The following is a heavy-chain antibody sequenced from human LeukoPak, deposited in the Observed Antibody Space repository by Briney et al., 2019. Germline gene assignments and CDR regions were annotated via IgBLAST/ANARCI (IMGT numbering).Heavy chain of an antibody. Sequence: GASVKVSCKASGYTFTGYYMHWVRQAPGQGLEWMGWINPNSGGTNYAQKFQGRVTMTRDTSISTAYMELSRLRSDDTAVYYCARDDTVYYYGDYEVNWFDPWGQGTLVTVSS. J-gene: IGHJ5*02. CDR1: GYTFTGYY. V-gene: IGHV1-2*02. D-gene: IGHD4-17*01. CDR2: INPNSGGT. CDR3: ARDDTVYYYGDYEVNWFDP.